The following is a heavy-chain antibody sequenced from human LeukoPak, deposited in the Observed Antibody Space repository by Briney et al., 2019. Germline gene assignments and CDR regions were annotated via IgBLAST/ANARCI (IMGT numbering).Heavy chain of an antibody. CDR2: ISSNGGST. D-gene: IGHD1-1*01. Sequence: PGGSLRLSCSASGFTFSSYAMHWVRQAPGKGLEYVLAISSNGGSTYYADSVKGRFTISRDNSKNTLYLQMSSLRAEDTAVYYCVKTSRGYNWNDSPYYFDYWGQGTLVTVSS. V-gene: IGHV3-64D*06. CDR3: VKTSRGYNWNDSPYYFDY. CDR1: GFTFSSYA. J-gene: IGHJ4*02.